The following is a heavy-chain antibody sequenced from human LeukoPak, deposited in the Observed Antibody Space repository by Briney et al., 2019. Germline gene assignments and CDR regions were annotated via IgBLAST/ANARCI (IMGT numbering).Heavy chain of an antibody. V-gene: IGHV3-23*01. CDR3: AKDSHVVAATPYYFDD. CDR1: GFTFSTYA. CDR2: ISGSGGST. Sequence: GGSLRLSCAASGFTFSTYAMSWVRQAPGKGLEWVSAISGSGGSTYYADSVKGRFTISRDNSKKTLYLQMNSLRAEDTAVYYCAKDSHVVAATPYYFDDWGQGTLVTVSS. J-gene: IGHJ4*02. D-gene: IGHD2-15*01.